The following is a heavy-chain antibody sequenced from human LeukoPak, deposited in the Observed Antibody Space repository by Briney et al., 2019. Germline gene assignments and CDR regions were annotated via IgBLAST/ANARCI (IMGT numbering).Heavy chain of an antibody. CDR3: ARAAEGLIFDY. V-gene: IGHV3-53*04. J-gene: IGHJ4*02. CDR2: IYSGGST. CDR1: GFTVSSNY. D-gene: IGHD6-19*01. Sequence: GGSLRLSCAASGFTVSSNYMSWVRQAPGKGLEWVSIIYSGGSTYYADSVKGRFTISRHNSKNTLYLQMISLRAEDTAVYYCARAAEGLIFDYWGQGALITVSS.